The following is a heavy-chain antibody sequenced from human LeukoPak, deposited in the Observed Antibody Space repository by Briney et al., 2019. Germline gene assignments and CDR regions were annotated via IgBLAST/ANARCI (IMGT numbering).Heavy chain of an antibody. CDR2: INHSGST. D-gene: IGHD6-19*01. V-gene: IGHV4-34*01. CDR1: GGSFSGYY. CDR3: ASSGWYEGGID. Sequence: PSETLSLTCAVYGGSFSGYYWSWIRQPPGKGLEWIGEINHSGSTNYNPSLKSRVTISVDTSKNQFSLKLSSVTAADTAVYYCASSGWYEGGIDWGQGTLVTASS. J-gene: IGHJ4*02.